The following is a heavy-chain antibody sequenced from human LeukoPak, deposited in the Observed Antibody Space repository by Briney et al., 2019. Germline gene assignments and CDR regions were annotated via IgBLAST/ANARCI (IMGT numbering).Heavy chain of an antibody. CDR3: ATGNGASFDY. Sequence: ASVKVSCKVSGYNFTEIAMHWVRQAPGKGLEWVGGFDPEEGETVYAQKFQGRVALTEDTSIDTAYMDLSSLRSEDTAVYYCATGNGASFDYWGQGTLVTVSS. CDR2: FDPEEGET. D-gene: IGHD4-17*01. CDR1: GYNFTEIA. V-gene: IGHV1-24*01. J-gene: IGHJ4*02.